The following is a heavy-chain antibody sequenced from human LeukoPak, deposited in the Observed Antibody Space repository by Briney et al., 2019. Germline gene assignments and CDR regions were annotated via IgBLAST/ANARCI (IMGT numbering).Heavy chain of an antibody. V-gene: IGHV4-34*01. CDR1: GGSFSGYY. CDR3: ATLEIGDYYFDY. CDR2: INHSGST. Sequence: SETLSLTCAVYGGSFSGYYWSWIRQPPGKGLEWIGEINHSGSTNYNPSLKSRVTISVDTSKNHFSLRLSSVTAADTAVYYCATLEIGDYYFDYWGQGTLVTVSS. J-gene: IGHJ4*02. D-gene: IGHD3-16*01.